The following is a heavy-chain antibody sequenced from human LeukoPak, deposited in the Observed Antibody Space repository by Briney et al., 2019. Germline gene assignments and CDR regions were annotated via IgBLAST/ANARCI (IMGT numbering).Heavy chain of an antibody. CDR1: GFTFSSYR. Sequence: KAGGSLRLSCAASGFTFSSYRMNWVRQAPGKGLEWVSSISSSSSYIYYADSVKGRFTISRDNAKNSLYLQMNSLRAEDTAVYYCARDGNSYYDYVWGSYRYDWFDPWGQGTLVTVSS. D-gene: IGHD3-16*02. CDR3: ARDGNSYYDYVWGSYRYDWFDP. J-gene: IGHJ5*02. V-gene: IGHV3-21*01. CDR2: ISSSSSYI.